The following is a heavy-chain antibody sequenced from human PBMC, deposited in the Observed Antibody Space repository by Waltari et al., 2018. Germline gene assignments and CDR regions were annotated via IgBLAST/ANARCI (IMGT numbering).Heavy chain of an antibody. V-gene: IGHV4-34*01. CDR3: ARADRGRDGRYATPDWGP. D-gene: IGHD3-16*01. Sequence: QVQLQQWGAGQLKPSETLSLTCAVYGASFSGYYWSWNRQPPGQGLEWIGEINNSGSTNDNPCLKKRVTISLDTSKDQFSLKMRSVTAADTAVYYCARADRGRDGRYATPDWGPWGQGTLVTVSS. CDR1: GASFSGYY. J-gene: IGHJ5*02. CDR2: INNSGST.